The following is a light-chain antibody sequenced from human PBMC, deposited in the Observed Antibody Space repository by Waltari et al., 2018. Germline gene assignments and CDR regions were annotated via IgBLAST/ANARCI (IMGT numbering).Light chain of an antibody. J-gene: IGKJ1*01. CDR2: GAT. CDR3: HQYGTPPWT. V-gene: IGKV3-20*01. CDR1: QSVHSRY. Sequence: EIVLTQSPGTLSLSPGDRATLSCRASQSVHSRYLAWYQQKPGQAPRLLISGATSGAIGIPDRFSGSGSGTDFTLTISRLEPEDFAVYYCHQYGTPPWTFGRGTKVEIK.